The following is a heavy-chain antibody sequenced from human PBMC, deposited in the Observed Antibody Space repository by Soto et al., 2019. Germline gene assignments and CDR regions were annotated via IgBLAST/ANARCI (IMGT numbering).Heavy chain of an antibody. CDR3: ARLYPFDYTWGSYRPVRFDY. V-gene: IGHV3-7*01. CDR1: GFTFSNYW. CDR2: IDQDGSEK. D-gene: IGHD3-16*02. Sequence: QPGGSLRLSCAASGFTFSNYWMSWVRQAPGKGLEWVANIDQDGSEKYYVDSLKGRFTVSRDNAKNTLYLQMNSLRAEDTAVYYCARLYPFDYTWGSYRPVRFDYWGQGTLVTVSS. J-gene: IGHJ4*02.